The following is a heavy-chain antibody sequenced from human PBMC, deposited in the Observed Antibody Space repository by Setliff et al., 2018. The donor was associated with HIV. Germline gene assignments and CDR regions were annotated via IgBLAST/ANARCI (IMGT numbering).Heavy chain of an antibody. CDR3: ATVDQRGQWLATNAFDI. CDR1: GDSISNGRYY. Sequence: SETLSLTCTVSGDSISNGRYYWSWIRQLPGGGLEGIGYSYYSGSTSSGSTSYNPSLMGRVTLSIDTSKNQFSLKLTSVTAADTAIYYCATVDQRGQWLATNAFDIWGQGTMVTVSS. J-gene: IGHJ3*02. D-gene: IGHD6-19*01. CDR2: SYYSGSTSSGST. V-gene: IGHV4-31*03.